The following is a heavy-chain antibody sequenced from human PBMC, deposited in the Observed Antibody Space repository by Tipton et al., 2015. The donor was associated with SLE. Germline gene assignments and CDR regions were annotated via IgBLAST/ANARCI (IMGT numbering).Heavy chain of an antibody. V-gene: IGHV4-38-2*02. Sequence: TLSLTCTVSGYSISSGYYWGWIRQPPGKGLEWIGSIYHSGSTYYNPSLKSRVTISVDTSKNQFSLKLSSVTAADTAVYYCARDPRSAGAFDIWGQGTMVTVSS. CDR2: IYHSGST. CDR3: ARDPRSAGAFDI. CDR1: GYSISSGYY. J-gene: IGHJ3*02. D-gene: IGHD2-15*01.